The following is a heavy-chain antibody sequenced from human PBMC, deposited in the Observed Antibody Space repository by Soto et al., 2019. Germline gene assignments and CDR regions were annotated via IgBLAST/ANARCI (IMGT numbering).Heavy chain of an antibody. CDR3: ARGAYYYDSSGLSY. J-gene: IGHJ4*02. CDR2: ISGSDATA. V-gene: IGHV3-23*01. CDR1: GFTFSSYA. D-gene: IGHD3-22*01. Sequence: GGSLRLSCAASGFTFSSYAMSWVRQAPGKGLEWVSAISGSDATAYYADSVKGRFTISRDNSKNTLYLQMHSLRAEDTAVYYCARGAYYYDSSGLSYWGQGTLVTVSS.